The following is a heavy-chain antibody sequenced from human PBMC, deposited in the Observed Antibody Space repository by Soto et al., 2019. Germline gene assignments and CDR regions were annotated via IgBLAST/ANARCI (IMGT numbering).Heavy chain of an antibody. CDR1: GFIFSNYG. J-gene: IGHJ5*02. D-gene: IGHD3-3*02. Sequence: QVQLVESGGGVVQPEKSLRLSCAASGFIFSNYGMHWVRQAPGKGPEWVAVIWYDGHKEYYADSVKGRFIISRDNSRNTVYLQMNSLRAEDTAVYYCARERAVDYYHWFDPWGQGTLVTVSS. CDR3: ARERAVDYYHWFDP. CDR2: IWYDGHKE. V-gene: IGHV3-33*01.